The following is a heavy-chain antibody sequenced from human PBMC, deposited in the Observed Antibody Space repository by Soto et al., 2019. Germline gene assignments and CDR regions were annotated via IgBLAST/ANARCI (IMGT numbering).Heavy chain of an antibody. CDR1: GFSFSSYA. J-gene: IGHJ3*02. CDR3: ARVSSSWYAFDI. Sequence: GGSLRLSCAASGFSFSSYAMHWVRQAPGKGLEWVAVISYDGSNKYYAESVKGRFTISRDNSKNTLYLQINSLRAEDTAVYYCARVSSSWYAFDIWGQGTMVTVSS. CDR2: ISYDGSNK. D-gene: IGHD6-13*01. V-gene: IGHV3-30*04.